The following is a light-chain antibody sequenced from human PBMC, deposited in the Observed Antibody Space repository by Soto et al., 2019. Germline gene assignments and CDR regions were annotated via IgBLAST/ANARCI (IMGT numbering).Light chain of an antibody. CDR1: SSNVGGYNY. J-gene: IGLJ2*01. V-gene: IGLV2-14*01. Sequence: QSALTQPASVSGSPGQSITISCTGTSSNVGGYNYVSWYQLNPGKAPKLMVFDDSDRPSGVSSRFSGSKSGNTASLTISGLQDEDEAYYFCSSYTGTNTLVFGGGTKVTVL. CDR2: DDS. CDR3: SSYTGTNTLV.